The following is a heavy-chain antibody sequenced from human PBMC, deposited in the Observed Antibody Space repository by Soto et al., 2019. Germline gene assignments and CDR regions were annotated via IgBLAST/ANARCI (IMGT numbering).Heavy chain of an antibody. Sequence: QVQLVQSGAAVKKPGASVKVSCKTSGYTFTSYHISWVREAPGQGLEWMGWISAYNTNTNYAQKFQGRVTMTTDTLTSTAYMELRSLRSDDTAVYYCARDTPPTDYWGQGTLVTVSS. CDR1: GYTFTSYH. CDR2: ISAYNTNT. V-gene: IGHV1-18*01. J-gene: IGHJ4*02. CDR3: ARDTPPTDY.